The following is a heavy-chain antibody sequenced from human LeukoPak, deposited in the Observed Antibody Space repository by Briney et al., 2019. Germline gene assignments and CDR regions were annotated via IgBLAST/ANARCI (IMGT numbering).Heavy chain of an antibody. D-gene: IGHD5-24*01. J-gene: IGHJ6*04. V-gene: IGHV1-2*02. Sequence: ASVKVSCKASGYTFTGYYMHWVRQAPGQGLEWMGWINPNSGGTNYAQKFQGRVTMTRDTSISTAYMELSSLRSEDTAVYYCARESQFYYYYYGMDVWGKGTTVTVSS. CDR1: GYTFTGYY. CDR3: ARESQFYYYYYGMDV. CDR2: INPNSGGT.